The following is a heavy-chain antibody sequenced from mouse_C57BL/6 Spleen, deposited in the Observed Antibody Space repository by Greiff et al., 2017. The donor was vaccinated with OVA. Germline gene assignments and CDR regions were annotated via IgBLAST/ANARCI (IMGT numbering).Heavy chain of an antibody. D-gene: IGHD2-1*01. J-gene: IGHJ2*01. Sequence: VKVVESGPELVKPGASVKISCKASGYAFSSSWMNWVKQRPGKGLEWIGRIYPGDGDTNYNGKFKGKATLTADKSSSTAYMQLSSLTSEDSAVYFCARSGYGNYDYFDYWGQGTTLTVSS. CDR2: IYPGDGDT. CDR1: GYAFSSSW. CDR3: ARSGYGNYDYFDY. V-gene: IGHV1-82*01.